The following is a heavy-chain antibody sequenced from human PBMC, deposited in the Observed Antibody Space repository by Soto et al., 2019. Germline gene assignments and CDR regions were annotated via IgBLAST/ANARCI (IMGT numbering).Heavy chain of an antibody. CDR1: GFTFSSYA. V-gene: IGHV3-23*01. D-gene: IGHD3-10*01. J-gene: IGHJ6*03. CDR3: AKDLIYYGSGYYYYMDV. CDR2: ISGSGGST. Sequence: GGSLRLSCAASGFTFSSYAMSWVRQAPGKGLEWVSAISGSGGSTYYADSVKGRFTISRDNSKNTLYLQMNSLRAEDTAVYYCAKDLIYYGSGYYYYMDVWGKGTTVTVSS.